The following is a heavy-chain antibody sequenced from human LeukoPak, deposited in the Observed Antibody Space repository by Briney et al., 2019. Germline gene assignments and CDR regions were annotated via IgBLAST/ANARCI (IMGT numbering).Heavy chain of an antibody. CDR3: AKTLVGELSLIVGY. CDR2: ISGDGGST. CDR1: GFTFSSYW. V-gene: IGHV3-43*02. Sequence: RAGGSLRLSCAASGFTFSSYWMSWVRQAPGKGLEWVSLISGDGGSTYYADSVKGRFTISRDNSKNSLYLQMNSLRTEDTALYYCAKTLVGELSLIVGYWGQGTLVTVSS. D-gene: IGHD3-16*02. J-gene: IGHJ4*02.